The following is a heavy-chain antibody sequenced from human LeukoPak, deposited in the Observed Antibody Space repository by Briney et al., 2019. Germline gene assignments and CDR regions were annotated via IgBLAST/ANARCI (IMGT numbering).Heavy chain of an antibody. D-gene: IGHD1-26*01. Sequence: GGSLRLSCAASGFTFSSYAMHWVRQAPGKRLEWVAVISYDGSNKYYADSVKGRFTISRDNSKNTLYLQMNSLRAEDTAVYYCAPHRDGSYPFDFWGQGTLVTVSS. CDR3: APHRDGSYPFDF. J-gene: IGHJ4*02. CDR1: GFTFSSYA. V-gene: IGHV3-30-3*01. CDR2: ISYDGSNK.